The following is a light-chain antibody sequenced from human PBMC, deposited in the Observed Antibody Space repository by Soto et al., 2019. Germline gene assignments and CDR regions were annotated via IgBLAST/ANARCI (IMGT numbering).Light chain of an antibody. CDR2: RAS. V-gene: IGKV3-15*01. CDR3: QQYNNWPPWT. CDR1: QSVGSD. J-gene: IGKJ1*01. Sequence: DIVLTQSPATLSVSPGERATLSCRASQSVGSDLAWYQQKPGQAPRLLIYRASTRATGIPARFSGSGSGTEFTLSISSLQSEDFSVYYCQQYNNWPPWTFGEGTKVQVK.